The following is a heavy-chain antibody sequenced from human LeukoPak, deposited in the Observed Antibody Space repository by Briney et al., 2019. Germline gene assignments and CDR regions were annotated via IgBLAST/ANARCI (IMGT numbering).Heavy chain of an antibody. J-gene: IGHJ5*02. CDR3: ARLLQRGYSYDYNWFDP. Sequence: APVKVSCKASGYTFTDLYIHWVRQAPGQGLEWMGWINPNSGGTNYAQKFQGRVTMTRDTSISTAYMELSRLTSDDTAVYYCARLLQRGYSYDYNWFDPWGQGTLVTVSS. CDR2: INPNSGGT. D-gene: IGHD5-18*01. V-gene: IGHV1-2*02. CDR1: GYTFTDLY.